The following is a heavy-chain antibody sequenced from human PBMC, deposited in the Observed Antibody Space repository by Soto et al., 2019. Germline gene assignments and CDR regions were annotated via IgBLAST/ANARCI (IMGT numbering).Heavy chain of an antibody. Sequence: GGSLRLSCAASGFTFSSYAMHWVRQAPGKGLEWVAVISYDGSNKYYADSVKGRFTISRDNSKNTLYLQMNSLRAEDTAVYYCARVAMGYMGGDYYGMDVWGQGTTVTVSS. J-gene: IGHJ6*02. D-gene: IGHD5-18*01. CDR2: ISYDGSNK. V-gene: IGHV3-30-3*01. CDR3: ARVAMGYMGGDYYGMDV. CDR1: GFTFSSYA.